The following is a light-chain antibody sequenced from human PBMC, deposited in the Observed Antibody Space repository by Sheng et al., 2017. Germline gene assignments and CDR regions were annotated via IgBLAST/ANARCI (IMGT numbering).Light chain of an antibody. Sequence: EIVLTQSPGTLSLSPGERATLSCRASQSVSSNYLAWYQQKPGQAPRLLIYGASSRATGIPDRFSGSGSGTDFTLTISRLEPEDFAVYYCQQLGSSPSFGQGTKLEIK. CDR1: QSVSSNY. CDR3: QQLGSSPS. V-gene: IGKV3-20*01. CDR2: GAS. J-gene: IGKJ2*03.